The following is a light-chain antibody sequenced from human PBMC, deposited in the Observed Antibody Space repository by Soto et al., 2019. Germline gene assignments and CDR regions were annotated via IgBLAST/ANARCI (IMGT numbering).Light chain of an antibody. CDR1: SSDVGGYNY. CDR2: EVI. Sequence: QSALTQPPSASGSPGQSVTISCTGTSSDVGGYNYVSWYQHHPGKAPKLVIYEVIKRPSGVPDRFSGSKSGNTASLTVSGLQAEDEADYYCSSYAGSTCVVFGTGTKLTVL. J-gene: IGLJ1*01. CDR3: SSYAGSTCVV. V-gene: IGLV2-8*01.